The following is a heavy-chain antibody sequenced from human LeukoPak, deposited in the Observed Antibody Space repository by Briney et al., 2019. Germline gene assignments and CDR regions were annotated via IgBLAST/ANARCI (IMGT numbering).Heavy chain of an antibody. V-gene: IGHV4-4*02. Sequence: GSLRLSCAASGFTFSRYSMNWVRQPPGKGLEWIAEIHHSVNTNYNPSLKSRVTISVDKSKNQFSLNLSSVTAADTAVYYCATRYFDWLSFNYWGQGILVTVSS. CDR1: GFTFSRYSM. J-gene: IGHJ4*02. D-gene: IGHD3-9*01. CDR3: ATRYFDWLSFNY. CDR2: IHHSVNT.